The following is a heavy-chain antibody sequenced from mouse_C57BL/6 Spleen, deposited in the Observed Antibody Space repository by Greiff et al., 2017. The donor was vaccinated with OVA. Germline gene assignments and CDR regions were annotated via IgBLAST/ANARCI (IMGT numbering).Heavy chain of an antibody. CDR2: IDPSDSYT. V-gene: IGHV1-69*01. D-gene: IGHD1-1*01. J-gene: IGHJ4*01. Sequence: VQLQQPGAELVMPGASVKLSCKASGYTFTSYWMHWVKQRPGQGLEWIGEIDPSDSYTNYNQKFKGKSPLTVDKSSSTAYMQLSSLTSEDSAVYYCARALTDAMDYWGQGTSVTVSS. CDR3: ARALTDAMDY. CDR1: GYTFTSYW.